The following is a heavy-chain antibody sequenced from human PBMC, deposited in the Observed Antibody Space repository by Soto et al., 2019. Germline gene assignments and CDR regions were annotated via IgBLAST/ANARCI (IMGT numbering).Heavy chain of an antibody. CDR1: GASIRSTDYY. CDR2: VYYTGST. Sequence: SETLSLSCTVSGASIRSTDYYWSWIRQAPGKGLEWIGYVYYTGSTYYNPSLMSRLTISVDTSKNQFSLKLTSVTAAETAVYYCVRTAREGAVAPHWFDRWGQGTQVTVSS. D-gene: IGHD2-21*02. J-gene: IGHJ5*02. V-gene: IGHV4-30-4*01. CDR3: VRTAREGAVAPHWFDR.